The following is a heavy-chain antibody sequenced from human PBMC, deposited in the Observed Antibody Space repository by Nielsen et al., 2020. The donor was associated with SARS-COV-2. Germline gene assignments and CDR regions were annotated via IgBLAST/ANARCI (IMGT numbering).Heavy chain of an antibody. V-gene: IGHV1-3*01. Sequence: WVRQAPGQRIEWMGWINAGNGNTKYSQKFQGRVTITRDTSASTAYMELSSLRSEDTAVYYCARAPSLYCSSSSCYYYNWFDPWGQGTLVTVSS. CDR2: INAGNGNT. CDR3: ARAPSLYCSSSSCYYYNWFDP. J-gene: IGHJ5*02. D-gene: IGHD2-2*01.